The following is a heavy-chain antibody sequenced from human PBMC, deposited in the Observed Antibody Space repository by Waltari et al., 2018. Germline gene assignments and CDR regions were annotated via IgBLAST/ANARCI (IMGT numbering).Heavy chain of an antibody. CDR1: GYTFTRCD. CDR2: MNPNSGNA. Sequence: QVQLVQSGAEVKKPGASVKVSCKASGYTFTRCDINWVRQDSGQGLEWMGWMNPNSGNANTAQKFQGRVTMTMDISTSTAYMDLSSLTSEDTAVYYCAAEKWERQGGYYYYGMDVWGQGTTVTVS. J-gene: IGHJ6*02. CDR3: AAEKWERQGGYYYYGMDV. D-gene: IGHD1-26*01. V-gene: IGHV1-8*01.